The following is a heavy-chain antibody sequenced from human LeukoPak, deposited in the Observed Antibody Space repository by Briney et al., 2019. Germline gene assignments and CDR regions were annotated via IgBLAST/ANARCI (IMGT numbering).Heavy chain of an antibody. Sequence: SETLSLTCTVSGGSISSYYWSWIRQPPGKGLEWIGEINHSGSTNYNPSLKSRVTISVDTSKNQFSLKLSSVTAADTAVYYCARGSGVVPAAIPFDYWGQGTLVTVSS. CDR1: GGSISSYY. CDR3: ARGSGVVPAAIPFDY. CDR2: INHSGST. V-gene: IGHV4-34*01. J-gene: IGHJ4*02. D-gene: IGHD2-2*01.